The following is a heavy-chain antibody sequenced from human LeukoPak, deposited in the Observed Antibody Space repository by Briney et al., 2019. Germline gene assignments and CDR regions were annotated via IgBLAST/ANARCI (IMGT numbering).Heavy chain of an antibody. J-gene: IGHJ4*02. V-gene: IGHV1-18*04. CDR3: ARDSVGATPALY. D-gene: IGHD1-26*01. CDR1: GYTFTGYY. CDR2: ISAYNGNT. Sequence: GASVKVSCKASGYTFTGYYMHWVRQAPGQGLEWMGWISAYNGNTNYAQKLQGRVTMTTDTSTSTAYMELRSLRSDDTAVYYCARDSVGATPALYWGQGTLVTVSS.